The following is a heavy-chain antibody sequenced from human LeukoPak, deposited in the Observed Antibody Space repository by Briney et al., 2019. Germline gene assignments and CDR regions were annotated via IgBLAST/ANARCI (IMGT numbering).Heavy chain of an antibody. J-gene: IGHJ5*02. CDR1: GFTFSSYA. V-gene: IGHV3-23*01. D-gene: IGHD3-3*01. CDR2: ISGSGGST. Sequence: QSGGSLRLSCAASGFTFSSYAMSWVRQAPGKGLEWVSAISGSGGSTYYADSVKGRFTISRDNSKNTLYLQMNSLRAEDTAVYYCAKDREFQRFLEWAPPGDNWFDPWGQGTLVTVSS. CDR3: AKDREFQRFLEWAPPGDNWFDP.